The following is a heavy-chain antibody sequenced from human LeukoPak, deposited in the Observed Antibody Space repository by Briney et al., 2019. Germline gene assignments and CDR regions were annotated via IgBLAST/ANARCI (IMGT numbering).Heavy chain of an antibody. D-gene: IGHD6-19*01. V-gene: IGHV1-2*02. CDR1: GYTFTGYY. J-gene: IGHJ4*02. CDR3: ARDRVGSGWPRPYYFEK. CDR2: INPNTGAT. Sequence: ASVKVSCKPTGYTFTGYYLHWLRQAPGQGFGWLGWINPNTGATMSAQKFQGRVTMTRDTSIDTAYMELSRLTSDDTAVYYCARDRVGSGWPRPYYFEKWGQGTLVTVSS.